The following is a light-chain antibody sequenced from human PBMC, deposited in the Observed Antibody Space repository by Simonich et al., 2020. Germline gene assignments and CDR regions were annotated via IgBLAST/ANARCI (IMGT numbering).Light chain of an antibody. CDR2: DVS. CDR1: SSDVGGYNY. V-gene: IGLV2-14*03. J-gene: IGLJ2*01. Sequence: QSALTQPASVSGSPGQSITISCTGTSSDVGGYNYVSWYQQHPGKAPKLMIYDVSHRPSGVSIRFSGSKSGNTASLTISGLQAEDEADYYCSSYTSSSTLVFGGGTKLTVL. CDR3: SSYTSSSTLV.